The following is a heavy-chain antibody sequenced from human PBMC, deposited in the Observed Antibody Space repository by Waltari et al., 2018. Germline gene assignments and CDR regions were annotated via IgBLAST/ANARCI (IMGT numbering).Heavy chain of an antibody. J-gene: IGHJ3*02. CDR2: ISSSSSYI. V-gene: IGHV3-21*01. CDR1: GSTFSSYS. D-gene: IGHD2-2*01. CDR3: ARVCSSTSCYRDAFDI. Sequence: EVQLVESGGGLVKPGGSLRLSCAASGSTFSSYSMNWVRTAPGKGLEWVSSISSSSSYIYYAESVKGRFTISRDNAKNSLYLQMNSLRAEDTAVYYCARVCSSTSCYRDAFDIWGQGTMVTVSS.